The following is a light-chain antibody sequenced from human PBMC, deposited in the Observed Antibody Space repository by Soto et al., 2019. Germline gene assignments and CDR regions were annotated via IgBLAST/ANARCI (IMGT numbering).Light chain of an antibody. J-gene: IGKJ1*01. V-gene: IGKV1-16*01. CDR3: QHYNSYSDA. CDR1: PGISTY. CDR2: AAS. Sequence: DIQMTQSPSSLSASVGDGVTITCRASPGISTYLHWYHQKPGKAPKLLIYAASSLQSGVPSRFSGSGSGTDSTRAGSTLTPDDFATYCCQHYNSYSDACGQGTKV.